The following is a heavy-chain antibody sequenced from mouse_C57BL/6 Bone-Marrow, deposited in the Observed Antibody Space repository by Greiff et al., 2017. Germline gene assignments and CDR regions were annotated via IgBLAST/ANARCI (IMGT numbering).Heavy chain of an antibody. D-gene: IGHD2-1*01. J-gene: IGHJ3*01. CDR1: GFTFSDYG. CDR2: ISSGSSTI. V-gene: IGHV5-17*01. CDR3: ARACYGNYGFAY. Sequence: EVKVVESGGGLVKPGGSLKLSCAASGFTFSDYGMHWVRQAPEKGLEWVAYISSGSSTIYYADTVKGRFTISRDNAKNTLFLQMTSRRSEDTAMYYCARACYGNYGFAYWGQGTLVTVSA.